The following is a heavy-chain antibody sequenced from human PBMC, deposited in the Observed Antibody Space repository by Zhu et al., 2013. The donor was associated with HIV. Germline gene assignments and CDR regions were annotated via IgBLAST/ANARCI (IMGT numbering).Heavy chain of an antibody. CDR1: GGTFSSYA. Sequence: QVQLVQSGAEVKKPGSSVKVSCKASGGTFSSYAISWVRQAPGQGLEWMGGIIPIFGTANYAQKFQGRVTITADKSTSTAYMELSSLRSEDTAVYYCARVGPMSYSSSWYALDAFDIWGQGTMVTVSS. CDR3: ARVGPMSYSSSWYALDAFDI. D-gene: IGHD6-13*01. CDR2: IIPIFGTA. V-gene: IGHV1-69*06. J-gene: IGHJ3*02.